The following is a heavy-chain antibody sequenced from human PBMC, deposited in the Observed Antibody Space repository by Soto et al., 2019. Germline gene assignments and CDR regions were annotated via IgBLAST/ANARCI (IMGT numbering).Heavy chain of an antibody. CDR1: GFTFSHYD. V-gene: IGHV3-48*01. Sequence: EVQVVESGGGLVQPGGSLRLSCAASGFTFSHYDMNWVRQAPGKVLEWVSYISTSSSTIYYADSVKGRFTISRDNAKNSLSLQMNSMRAEDSAGYYCAGRLDSWGQGTLVTVSA. D-gene: IGHD3-16*01. J-gene: IGHJ4*02. CDR3: AGRLDS. CDR2: ISTSSSTI.